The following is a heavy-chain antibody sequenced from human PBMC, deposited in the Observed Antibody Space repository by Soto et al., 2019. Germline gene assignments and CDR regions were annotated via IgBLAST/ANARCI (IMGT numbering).Heavy chain of an antibody. CDR1: GFVYSTYA. CDR2: IWNDGTKK. J-gene: IGHJ2*01. Sequence: VQLVESGGVVVQPGRSLRLSCAASGFVYSTYAMHSFRLSPSGGLEWAALIWNDGTKKYYVDSVKGRFTISSDNSQNTLNLQMESLRVEDTVVYFCVRGIPSQYSSNWLYWYFELWGSGTQVTVSS. CDR3: VRGIPSQYSSNWLYWYFEL. D-gene: IGHD6-13*01. V-gene: IGHV3-33*01.